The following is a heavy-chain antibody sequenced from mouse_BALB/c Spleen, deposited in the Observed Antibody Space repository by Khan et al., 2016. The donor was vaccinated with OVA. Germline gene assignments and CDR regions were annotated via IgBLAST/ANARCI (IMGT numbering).Heavy chain of an antibody. CDR3: SSSYQFAH. CDR1: GYTFISYY. Sequence: QVQLKESGAELVKPGASVKLSCKASGYTFISYYMYWVKQRPGQGLEWIGEINPSNGGTIFNEKFKNKATLTVDKSSSTAYMQLSNLTSEDSAVXFCSSSYQFAHWGQGTLVTVSA. CDR2: INPSNGGT. J-gene: IGHJ3*01. V-gene: IGHV1S81*02.